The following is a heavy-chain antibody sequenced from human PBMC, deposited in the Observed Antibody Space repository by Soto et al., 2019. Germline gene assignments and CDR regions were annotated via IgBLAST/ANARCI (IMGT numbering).Heavy chain of an antibody. D-gene: IGHD3-10*01. CDR2: IIPLFGTT. J-gene: IGHJ6*02. Sequence: QVQVVQSGVEVRRPGSSVKVSCKASGDTFKNCVISWVRQAPGQGLEWMGGIIPLFGTTDFAQRFQGRLTITTDESTTTAYMELGTLRSEDTATYYCAAELGFGKLSVVWGQGTTVIVSS. CDR3: AAELGFGKLSVV. CDR1: GDTFKNCV. V-gene: IGHV1-69*01.